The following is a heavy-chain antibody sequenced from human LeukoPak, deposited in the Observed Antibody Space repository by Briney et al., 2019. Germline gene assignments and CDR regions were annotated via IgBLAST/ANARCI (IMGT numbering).Heavy chain of an antibody. J-gene: IGHJ4*02. CDR2: IYYSGST. CDR1: GGSISSGDYY. CDR3: ARSEDYGSGSYYNTPHNFDY. Sequence: PSQTLSLTCTVSGGSISSGDYYWSWIRQPPGKGLEWIGYIYYSGSTYYNPSLKSRVTISVDTSKNQFSLKLSSVTAADTAVYYCARSEDYGSGSYYNTPHNFDYWGQGTLVTVSS. V-gene: IGHV4-30-4*01. D-gene: IGHD3-10*01.